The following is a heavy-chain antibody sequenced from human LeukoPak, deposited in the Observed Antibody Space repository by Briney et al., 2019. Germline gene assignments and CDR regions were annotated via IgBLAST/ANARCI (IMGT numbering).Heavy chain of an antibody. Sequence: GGSLRLSCAASGSTFSSYWMSWGRQAPGKGLEWVANIKQDGSEKYYVDSVKGRFTISRDNAKNSLYLQINSLRAEDTAVYYCARVGHYDSSGYYYHFDYWGQGTLVTVSS. D-gene: IGHD3-22*01. J-gene: IGHJ4*02. CDR3: ARVGHYDSSGYYYHFDY. CDR2: IKQDGSEK. CDR1: GSTFSSYW. V-gene: IGHV3-7*01.